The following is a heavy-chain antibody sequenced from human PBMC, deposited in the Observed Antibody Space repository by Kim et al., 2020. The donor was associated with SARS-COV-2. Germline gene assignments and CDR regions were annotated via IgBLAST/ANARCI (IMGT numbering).Heavy chain of an antibody. D-gene: IGHD3-3*01. V-gene: IGHV1-18*04. CDR1: GYTFTTYG. J-gene: IGHJ5*01. Sequence: ASVKVSCEASGYTFTTYGVTWVRQAPGEGLERMGCVKPSSGSTNSAQEFEGRVTMTADRSTATAYMELKRLTSDDTAAYYCARSLHSDYDFGDGFTHNWF. CDR3: ARSLHSDYDFGDGFTHNWF. CDR2: VKPSSGST.